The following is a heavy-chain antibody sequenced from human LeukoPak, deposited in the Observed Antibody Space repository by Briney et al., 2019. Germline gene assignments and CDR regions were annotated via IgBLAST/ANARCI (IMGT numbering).Heavy chain of an antibody. Sequence: PGGSLRLSCAASGFTFSDYYMSWIRQAPGKGLEWVSYISSSGSTIYYADSVKGRFTISRDNAKNSLYLQMNSLRAEDTAVYYCASNQGLNSGYSYGQTEYYFDYWGQGTLVTVSS. V-gene: IGHV3-11*01. CDR1: GFTFSDYY. J-gene: IGHJ4*02. CDR2: ISSSGSTI. CDR3: ASNQGLNSGYSYGQTEYYFDY. D-gene: IGHD5-18*01.